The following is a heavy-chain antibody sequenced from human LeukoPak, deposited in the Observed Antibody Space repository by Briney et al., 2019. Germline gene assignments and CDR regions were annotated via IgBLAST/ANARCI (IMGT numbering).Heavy chain of an antibody. Sequence: GGSLRLSCAASGFIVSSNYTSWVRQAPGRGLEWVSVIYSGGSTYYADSVKGRFTISRDNSKNALYLQMNSLRVEDTAVYYCARDRHYFDYWGQGTLVTVSS. CDR1: GFIVSSNY. CDR2: IYSGGST. J-gene: IGHJ4*02. CDR3: ARDRHYFDY. V-gene: IGHV3-53*01.